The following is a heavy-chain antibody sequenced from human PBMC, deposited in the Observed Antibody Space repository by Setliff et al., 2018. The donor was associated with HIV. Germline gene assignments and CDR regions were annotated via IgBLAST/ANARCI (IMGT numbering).Heavy chain of an antibody. D-gene: IGHD3-3*01. CDR3: ARGFVLRFLEWSMPDAFDI. J-gene: IGHJ3*02. Sequence: GGSLRLSCAASGFTFSSYSMNWVRQAPGKGLEWVSFISRTSSYIYYADSLKGRFTISRDNAKNSLYLQMNSLRADDTAVYYCARGFVLRFLEWSMPDAFDIWGQGTMVTVSS. CDR2: ISRTSSYI. CDR1: GFTFSSYS. V-gene: IGHV3-21*01.